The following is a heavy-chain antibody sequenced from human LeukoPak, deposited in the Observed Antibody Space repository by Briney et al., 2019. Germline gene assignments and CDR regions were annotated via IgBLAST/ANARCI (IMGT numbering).Heavy chain of an antibody. CDR1: GGSINSYY. Sequence: PSETLSLTCTVSGGSINSYYWSWLRQPPGKGLEWIAYRHHSGSSNYNPSLESRVTVSVDTSNNQFSLRVTSVTAADTAVYYCARVVGSGWNYFDSWGQGTLVTVSS. CDR3: ARVVGSGWNYFDS. J-gene: IGHJ4*02. V-gene: IGHV4-59*01. D-gene: IGHD6-19*01. CDR2: RHHSGSS.